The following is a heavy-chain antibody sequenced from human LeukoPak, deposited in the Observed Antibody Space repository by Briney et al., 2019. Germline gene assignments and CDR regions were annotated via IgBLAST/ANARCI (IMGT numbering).Heavy chain of an antibody. V-gene: IGHV3-21*01. J-gene: IGHJ4*02. CDR3: ARFLGGDYLGAH. Sequence: GGSLRLSCAASGFTFSRYLMTWVRQAPGKGLEWVSSINSRSTYTYYTDSVKGRFTISRDNAKNSMYLQMSSLRIEDTAVYYCARFLGGDYLGAHWGQGTLVTVSS. CDR2: INSRSTYT. CDR1: GFTFSRYL. D-gene: IGHD3-16*01.